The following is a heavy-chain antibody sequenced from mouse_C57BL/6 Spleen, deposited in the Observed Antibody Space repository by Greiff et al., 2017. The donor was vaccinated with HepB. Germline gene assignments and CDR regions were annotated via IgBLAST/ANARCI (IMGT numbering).Heavy chain of an antibody. V-gene: IGHV1-69*01. Sequence: QVQLQQPGAELVMPGASVKLSCTASGYTFTSYWMHWVKQRPGQGLEWIGEIDPSDSYTNYNQKFKGKSTLTVDKSSSTAYMQLSSLTSEDSAVYYCARRSVPEGAMDYWGQGTSVTVSS. J-gene: IGHJ4*01. D-gene: IGHD1-3*01. CDR3: ARRSVPEGAMDY. CDR1: GYTFTSYW. CDR2: IDPSDSYT.